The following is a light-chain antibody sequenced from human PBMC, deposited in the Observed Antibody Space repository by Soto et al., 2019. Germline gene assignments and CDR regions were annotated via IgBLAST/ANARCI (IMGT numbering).Light chain of an antibody. CDR1: SSDVGGYNY. V-gene: IGLV2-14*01. CDR2: DVS. J-gene: IGLJ1*01. Sequence: QSALTQPASVSGSPGQSITISCTGTSSDVGGYNYVSWYQQHPGKAPKLMIYDVSNRPSGVSNRFSGSKSGNTASLTISGLQAEDEADYYCSSYTSSITLDVFGTGTNLTVL. CDR3: SSYTSSITLDV.